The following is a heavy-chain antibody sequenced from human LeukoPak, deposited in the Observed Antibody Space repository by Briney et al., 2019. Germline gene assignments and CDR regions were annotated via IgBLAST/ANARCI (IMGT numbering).Heavy chain of an antibody. Sequence: SQTLSLTCAISGDSVSSNSAAWNWIRQSPSRGLEWLGRTYYRSKWYNGYAVSVKSRITINPDTSKNQFSLQLNSVTPEDTAVYYCARERRGYSSSRGTYYYYYGMDVWGQGTTVTVSS. V-gene: IGHV6-1*01. CDR3: ARERRGYSSSRGTYYYYYGMDV. CDR2: TYYRSKWYN. D-gene: IGHD6-6*01. J-gene: IGHJ6*02. CDR1: GDSVSSNSAA.